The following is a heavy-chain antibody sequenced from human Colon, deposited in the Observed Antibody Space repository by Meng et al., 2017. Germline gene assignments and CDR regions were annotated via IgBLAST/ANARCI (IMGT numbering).Heavy chain of an antibody. CDR2: ISTSGSTI. V-gene: IGHV3-48*03. Sequence: GESLKISCAASGFTFSTYEMNWVRQPPGKGLEWVSYISTSGSTIYNADSVKGRFTISRDNTNNSLFLQMSGLRVGDTAVYYCARRYCSTTSCPIDYWGQGTLVTVSS. CDR3: ARRYCSTTSCPIDY. D-gene: IGHD2-2*01. CDR1: GFTFSTYE. J-gene: IGHJ4*02.